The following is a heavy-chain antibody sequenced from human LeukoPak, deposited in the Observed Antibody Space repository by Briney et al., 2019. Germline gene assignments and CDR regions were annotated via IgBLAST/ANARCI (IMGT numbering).Heavy chain of an antibody. V-gene: IGHV3-9*01. Sequence: PGGSLRLSCAASGFTFDDYAMHWVRQAPGKGLEWVSGISWNSGSIGYADSVKGRFTISRDNSKNTLYLQINSLRAEDTAIYYCAKDVWWSVSWGQGTLVTVSS. J-gene: IGHJ5*02. CDR3: AKDVWWSVS. CDR2: ISWNSGSI. CDR1: GFTFDDYA. D-gene: IGHD2-8*02.